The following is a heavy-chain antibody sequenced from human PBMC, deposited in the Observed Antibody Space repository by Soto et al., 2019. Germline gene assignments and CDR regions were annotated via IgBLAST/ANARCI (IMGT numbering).Heavy chain of an antibody. V-gene: IGHV3-53*01. CDR1: GFTVSSNY. J-gene: IGHJ6*02. D-gene: IGHD3-10*01. CDR2: IYSGGST. CDR3: ARDPGVAGSPFRYYYYGMDV. Sequence: GGSLRLSCAASGFTVSSNYMSWVRQAPGKGLEWVSVIYSGGSTYYADSVKGRFTISRDNSKNTLYLQMNSLRAEDTAVYYCARDPGVAGSPFRYYYYGMDVWGQGTTVTVSS.